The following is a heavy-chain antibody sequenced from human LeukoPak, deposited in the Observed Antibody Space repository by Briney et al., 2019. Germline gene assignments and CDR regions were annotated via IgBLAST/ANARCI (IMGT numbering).Heavy chain of an antibody. Sequence: GGSLRLSCAAPGFTFSSYWMSWVRQAPGKGLEWVANIKQDGSEKYYVDSVKGQFTISRDNAKNSLYLQMNSLRAEDTAVYYRARRSGYYYYGMDVWGQGTTVTVSS. J-gene: IGHJ6*02. CDR1: GFTFSSYW. V-gene: IGHV3-7*01. CDR3: ARRSGYYYYGMDV. D-gene: IGHD2-15*01. CDR2: IKQDGSEK.